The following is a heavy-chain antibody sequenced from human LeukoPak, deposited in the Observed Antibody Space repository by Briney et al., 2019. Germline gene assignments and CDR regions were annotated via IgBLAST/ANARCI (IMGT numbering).Heavy chain of an antibody. J-gene: IGHJ4*02. D-gene: IGHD3-3*01. V-gene: IGHV1-69*05. CDR1: GGTFSSYA. Sequence: ASVKVSCKASGGTFSSYAISWVRQAPGQGREWMGRIIPIFGTANYAQKFQGRVTITTDESTSTAYMELSSLRSEDTAVYYCAREDTIFGVVIGFDYWGQGTLVTVSS. CDR3: AREDTIFGVVIGFDY. CDR2: IIPIFGTA.